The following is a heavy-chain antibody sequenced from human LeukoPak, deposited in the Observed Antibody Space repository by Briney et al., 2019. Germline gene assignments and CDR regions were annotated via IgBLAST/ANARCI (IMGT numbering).Heavy chain of an antibody. Sequence: SETLSLTCTVSGGSISSHYWSWIRQPPGKGLEWIGYIYYSGSTNYNPSLKSRVTISVDTSKNQFSLKLSSVTAADTAVYYCARQGYYYYGMDVWGQGTTVTVSS. CDR2: IYYSGST. CDR1: GGSISSHY. V-gene: IGHV4-59*08. J-gene: IGHJ6*02. CDR3: ARQGYYYYGMDV.